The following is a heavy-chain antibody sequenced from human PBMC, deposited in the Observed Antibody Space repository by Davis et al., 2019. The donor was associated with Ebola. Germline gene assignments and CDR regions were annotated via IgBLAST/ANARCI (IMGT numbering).Heavy chain of an antibody. Sequence: PGGSLRLSCAASGFTVSSNYMSWVRQAPGKGLEWVSVIYSGDSTYYSDYVKSRFTISRDNYKNTLYLQMNSLRVEDTAVYYCASDKRDCSGGSCYADAFDIWGQGTMVTVSS. CDR3: ASDKRDCSGGSCYADAFDI. CDR1: GFTVSSNY. D-gene: IGHD2-15*01. V-gene: IGHV3-66*02. CDR2: IYSGDST. J-gene: IGHJ3*02.